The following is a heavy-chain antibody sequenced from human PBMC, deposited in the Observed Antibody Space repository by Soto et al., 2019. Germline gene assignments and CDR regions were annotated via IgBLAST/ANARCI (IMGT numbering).Heavy chain of an antibody. CDR1: GGSISSGGDY. CDR2: IYYSGST. Sequence: SETLSLTCTVSGGSISSGGDYWSWIRQHPGKGLEWIGYIYYSGSTYYNPSLKSRVTISVDTSKNQFSLKLSSVTAADTAVYYCARIAVPAANFDCWGQGTLVTVSS. V-gene: IGHV4-31*03. J-gene: IGHJ4*02. CDR3: ARIAVPAANFDC. D-gene: IGHD2-2*01.